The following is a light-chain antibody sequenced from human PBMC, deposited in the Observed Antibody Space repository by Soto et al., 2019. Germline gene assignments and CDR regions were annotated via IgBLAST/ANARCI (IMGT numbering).Light chain of an antibody. V-gene: IGKV1-39*01. CDR1: QSISNY. CDR3: QQSYSAPIT. CDR2: AAS. Sequence: DIHMTQSPSSLSATLGDGVIITFRASQSISNYLNWYQQKPGKAPKLLIFAASSLQSGVPSRFSGSGSGTNFTLTISSLQPEDFAAYYCQQSYSAPITFGQGTRLEI. J-gene: IGKJ5*01.